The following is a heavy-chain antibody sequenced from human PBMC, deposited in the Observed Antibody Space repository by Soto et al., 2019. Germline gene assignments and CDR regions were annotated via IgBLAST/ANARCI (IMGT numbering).Heavy chain of an antibody. CDR3: ARQSGGYYYGMDV. J-gene: IGHJ6*02. CDR2: IYYSGST. V-gene: IGHV4-30-4*01. D-gene: IGHD1-26*01. Sequence: SEILSLTCTVSGGSISSGDYYWSWIRQPPGKGLEWIGYIYYSGSTYYNPSLKSRVTISVDTSKNQFSLKLSSVTAADTAVYYCARQSGGYYYGMDVWGQGTTVTVSS. CDR1: GGSISSGDYY.